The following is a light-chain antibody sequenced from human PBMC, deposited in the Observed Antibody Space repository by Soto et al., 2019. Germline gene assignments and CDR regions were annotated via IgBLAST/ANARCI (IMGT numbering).Light chain of an antibody. CDR3: EQSYSTPS. J-gene: IGKJ4*01. CDR1: QSISSY. CDR2: AAS. V-gene: IGKV1-39*01. Sequence: DLQMTQSPYSLSASVGDRVTITCRASQSISSYLNWYQQKPGKAPKLLIYAASSLQSGVTSRFSGSGSGTDFTLTISSLQPEDFATYYCEQSYSTPSFGGGNKVEIK.